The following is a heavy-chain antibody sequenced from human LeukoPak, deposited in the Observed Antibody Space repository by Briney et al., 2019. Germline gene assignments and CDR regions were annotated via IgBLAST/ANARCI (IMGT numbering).Heavy chain of an antibody. Sequence: SETLSLTCAVYGGSFSGYYWSWIRQPPGKGLEWIGEINHSGSTNYNPSLKSRVTISVDTSKNQFSLKLNSVTAADTAVYYCARGSLDYYDSSGYSFGYWGQGTLVTVSS. D-gene: IGHD3-22*01. CDR2: INHSGST. CDR1: GGSFSGYY. J-gene: IGHJ4*02. CDR3: ARGSLDYYDSSGYSFGY. V-gene: IGHV4-34*01.